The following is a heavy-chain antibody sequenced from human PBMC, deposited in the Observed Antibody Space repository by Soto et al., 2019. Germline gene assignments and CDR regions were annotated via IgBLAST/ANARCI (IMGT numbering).Heavy chain of an antibody. D-gene: IGHD3-22*01. CDR3: AREEYYYDSSGYFHFDY. CDR1: GYTFTSYG. Sequence: ASVKVSCKASGYTFTSYGISWVRQAPGQGLEWMGWISAYNGNTNYAQKLQGRVTMTSDTSTSTAYMELRSLRSDDTAVYYCAREEYYYDSSGYFHFDYWGQGTLVTVSS. J-gene: IGHJ4*02. CDR2: ISAYNGNT. V-gene: IGHV1-18*01.